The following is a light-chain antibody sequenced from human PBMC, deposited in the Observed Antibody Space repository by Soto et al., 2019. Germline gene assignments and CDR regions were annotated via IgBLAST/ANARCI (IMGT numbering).Light chain of an antibody. V-gene: IGLV2-14*03. CDR2: DVS. CDR3: ISYTALTTTRV. Sequence: QSALTQPASGSGSPGHSITISFTGTSSGFGGYNYVSWYQQHPRNAPQLMIYDVSSRPSGVSLRYSGSKSGNTASLTISGCQAEDEAYYFCISYTALTTTRVFGGGTKLTVL. J-gene: IGLJ2*01. CDR1: SSGFGGYNY.